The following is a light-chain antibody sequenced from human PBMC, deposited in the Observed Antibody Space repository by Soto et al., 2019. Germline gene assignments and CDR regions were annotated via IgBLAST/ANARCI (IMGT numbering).Light chain of an antibody. CDR2: GAS. V-gene: IGKV3-20*01. J-gene: IGKJ5*01. CDR1: QSVSSSY. Sequence: EMVMTQSPASLSVSPGVRAALSCGASQSVSSSYLAWYQQKPGQPPRLLIYGASSRATGIPDRFSGSGSGTDFTLTISRLEPEDFAVFYCQHYDSLPITFGQGTRLEIK. CDR3: QHYDSLPIT.